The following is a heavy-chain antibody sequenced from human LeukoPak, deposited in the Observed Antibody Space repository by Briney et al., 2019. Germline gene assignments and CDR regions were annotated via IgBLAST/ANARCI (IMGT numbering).Heavy chain of an antibody. J-gene: IGHJ6*02. CDR1: GFTFSSYA. V-gene: IGHV3-23*01. CDR3: AKSGENKRFWSGYYGTLGTGTWELDV. CDR2: ISGSGGST. D-gene: IGHD3-3*01. Sequence: PGGSLRLSCAASGFTFSSYAMSWVRQAPGKGLEWVSAISGSGGSTYYADSVKGRFTVSRDNSKNTLYLQMNSLRAEDTAVYYCAKSGENKRFWSGYYGTLGTGTWELDVWGQGTTVTVSS.